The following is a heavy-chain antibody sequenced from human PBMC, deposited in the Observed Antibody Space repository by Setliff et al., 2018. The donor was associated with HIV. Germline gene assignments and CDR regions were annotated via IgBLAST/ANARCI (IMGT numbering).Heavy chain of an antibody. J-gene: IGHJ4*01. V-gene: IGHV3-23*01. CDR2: ISGSGGST. D-gene: IGHD3-3*02. Sequence: GGSLRLSCAASGFTFSSYAMSWVRQAPGKGLEWVSAISGSGGSTYYADSVKGRFTISRDNSKNTLYLQMNSLRAEDTAVYYCAKGLVIFGALSDWVLDYWGQGTLVTVSS. CDR3: AKGLVIFGALSDWVLDY. CDR1: GFTFSSYA.